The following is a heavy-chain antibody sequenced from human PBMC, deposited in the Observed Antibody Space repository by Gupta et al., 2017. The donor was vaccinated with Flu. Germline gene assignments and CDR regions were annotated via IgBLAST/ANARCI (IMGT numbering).Heavy chain of an antibody. D-gene: IGHD5-24*01. Sequence: QEQVVESGGGVVQPGTSLRLPWVAVGFSFRNYGMHWVRQAPGKGLEWVAVTSHDGGNENYSDSVKGRFTISRDNSKNTLYLQMNSLRTEDTAVYYCAKDWRWNFNNFGMNVWGPGTTVSVSS. CDR2: TSHDGGNE. V-gene: IGHV3-30*18. J-gene: IGHJ6*02. CDR1: GFSFRNYG. CDR3: AKDWRWNFNNFGMNV.